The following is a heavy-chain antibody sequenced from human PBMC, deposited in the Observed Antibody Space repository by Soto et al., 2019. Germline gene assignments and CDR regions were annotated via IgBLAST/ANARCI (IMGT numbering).Heavy chain of an antibody. CDR1: GYTFTSYG. J-gene: IGHJ6*03. Sequence: QVQLVQSGAEVKKPGASVKVSCKASGYTFTSYGISWVRQAPGQGLEWMGWTSAYNGNTNYAQKLQGRVTMTTDTSTSTADMELRSLRSDDTAVYYCARDYGDFNYYYYMDVWGKGTTVTVSS. CDR3: ARDYGDFNYYYYMDV. CDR2: TSAYNGNT. D-gene: IGHD4-17*01. V-gene: IGHV1-18*01.